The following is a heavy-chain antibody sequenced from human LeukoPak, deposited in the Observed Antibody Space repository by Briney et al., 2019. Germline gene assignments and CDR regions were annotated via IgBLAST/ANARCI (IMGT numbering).Heavy chain of an antibody. D-gene: IGHD1-26*01. J-gene: IGHJ2*01. Sequence: PGGSLRLSCAASGFTFSSYAMSWVRQAPGKGLEWVSAISGSGGSTYYVDSVKGRFTIPRDNSKNTLYLQMNSLRAEDTAVYYCAKCGHSGSYYVWYFDLWGRGTLVTVSS. CDR1: GFTFSSYA. CDR2: ISGSGGST. CDR3: AKCGHSGSYYVWYFDL. V-gene: IGHV3-23*01.